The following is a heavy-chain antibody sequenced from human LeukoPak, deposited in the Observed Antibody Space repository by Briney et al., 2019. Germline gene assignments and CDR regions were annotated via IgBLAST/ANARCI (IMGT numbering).Heavy chain of an antibody. CDR1: GYIFINYG. CDR3: VRDRYWVAGTGWFDA. Sequence: GASVKVSCKASGYIFINYGISWVRQAPGQGLEWMGWISAHNGNTNYAQKFQGRVSMTTDTSTTTAHMDLRTLRSDDTAVYYCVRDRYWVAGTGWFDAWGQGTLVTVSS. D-gene: IGHD6-13*01. CDR2: ISAHNGNT. V-gene: IGHV1-18*01. J-gene: IGHJ5*02.